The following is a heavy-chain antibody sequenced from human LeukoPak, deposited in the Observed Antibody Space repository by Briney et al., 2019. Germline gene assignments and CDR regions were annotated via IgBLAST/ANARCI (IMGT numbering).Heavy chain of an antibody. Sequence: GGSLRLSCEASGFTFRSYEMNWVRQAPGKGLEWIAYLSSSGSAFSYADSVKGRFTIARDNAKNSVYLEMNSLRADDTAVYYCARSARLMKGVVEVTALDDWGQGTLVTVSS. CDR1: GFTFRSYE. CDR3: ARSARLMKGVVEVTALDD. V-gene: IGHV3-48*03. D-gene: IGHD3-3*01. J-gene: IGHJ4*02. CDR2: LSSSGSAF.